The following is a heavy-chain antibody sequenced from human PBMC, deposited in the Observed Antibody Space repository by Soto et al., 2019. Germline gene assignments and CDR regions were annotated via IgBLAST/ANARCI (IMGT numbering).Heavy chain of an antibody. CDR1: GYTFSSYG. Sequence: QVQLVQSGAEVKKPGASVKVSCEASGYTFSSYGISWVRQAPGQGLEWMGWISGYNSITRYAQKFQGRVTMTTDTSTSTAYMEMRSLRSDDTAVYYCARAFGSTDYWGQGTLVTVSS. CDR3: ARAFGSTDY. J-gene: IGHJ4*02. CDR2: ISGYNSIT. D-gene: IGHD6-13*01. V-gene: IGHV1-18*01.